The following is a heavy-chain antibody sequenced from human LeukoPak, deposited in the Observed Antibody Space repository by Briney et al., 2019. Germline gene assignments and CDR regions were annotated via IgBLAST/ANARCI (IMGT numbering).Heavy chain of an antibody. CDR2: ISNSGSSI. CDR1: GITFRDSY. Sequence: GGSLRLSCAASGITFRDSYMSWIRQAPGKGLEWISYISNSGSSIYYADSVKGRFTVSRGNAKNSLYLQMNSLRAEDTAIYYCARGHSTGCFDYWGQGTLVTVSS. D-gene: IGHD1-14*01. J-gene: IGHJ4*02. V-gene: IGHV3-11*04. CDR3: ARGHSTGCFDY.